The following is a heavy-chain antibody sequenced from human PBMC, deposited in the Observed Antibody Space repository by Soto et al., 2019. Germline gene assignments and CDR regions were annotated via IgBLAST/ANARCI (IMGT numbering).Heavy chain of an antibody. CDR3: APYTVPFLHD. CDR1: GGSISSSNW. D-gene: IGHD4-17*01. CDR2: IYHSGST. J-gene: IGHJ4*02. Sequence: SETLSLTCAVSGGSISSSNWWSWVRQPPGRGLEWIGEIYHSGSTNYNPSLKSRVTISVDKSMSQFSLKLSSVTAADTAVYYCAPYTVPFLHDWGQGSLVTVSS. V-gene: IGHV4-4*02.